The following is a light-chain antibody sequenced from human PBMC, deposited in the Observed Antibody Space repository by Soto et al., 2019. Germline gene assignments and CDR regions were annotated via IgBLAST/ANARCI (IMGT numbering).Light chain of an antibody. J-gene: IGKJ1*01. Sequence: DIQMTQSPSSLSASVGDRFTITCQASQDISNHLNWYQQKPGKAPKLLIYGASNLETGVPSRFSGSGSGTDFTVTISSLQPEDFATYSCQQYYNLPITFGQGTKVDI. CDR3: QQYYNLPIT. CDR1: QDISNH. V-gene: IGKV1-33*01. CDR2: GAS.